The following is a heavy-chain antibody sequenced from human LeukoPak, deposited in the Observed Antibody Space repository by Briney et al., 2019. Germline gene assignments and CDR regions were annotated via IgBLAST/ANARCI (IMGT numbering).Heavy chain of an antibody. Sequence: SETLSLTCTVSGYSISSGYYWGWIRQPPGKGLERIGSIYHSGSTYYNPSLKSRVTISVDTSKNQFSLKLSSVTAADTAVYYCARVRYSSSGPFDYWGQGTLVTVSS. CDR2: IYHSGST. V-gene: IGHV4-38-2*02. D-gene: IGHD6-6*01. J-gene: IGHJ4*02. CDR3: ARVRYSSSGPFDY. CDR1: GYSISSGYY.